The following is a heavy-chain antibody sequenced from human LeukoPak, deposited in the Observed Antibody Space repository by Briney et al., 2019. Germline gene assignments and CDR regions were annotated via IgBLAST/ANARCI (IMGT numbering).Heavy chain of an antibody. D-gene: IGHD5-18*01. Sequence: PGRSLRLSCAASGFTFSGYAMHWVRQAPGKGLEWVAVISYDGSNKYYADSVKGRFTISRDNSKNTPYLQMNSLRAEDTAVYYCARGVDTAMSLDPWGQGTLVTVSS. CDR3: ARGVDTAMSLDP. CDR1: GFTFSGYA. J-gene: IGHJ5*02. CDR2: ISYDGSNK. V-gene: IGHV3-30*04.